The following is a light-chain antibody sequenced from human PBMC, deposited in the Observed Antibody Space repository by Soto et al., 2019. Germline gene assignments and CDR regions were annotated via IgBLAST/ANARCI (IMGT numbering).Light chain of an antibody. V-gene: IGLV2-14*01. CDR2: DVS. CDR3: SSYTSSSTPWV. Sequence: QSVLTQPASVSGSPGQSITISCTGTSSDVGGYNYVSWYQQHPGKAPKLMIYDVSNRPSGVSNRFSGSKSGNTASLTISGLRAEDEADYYCSSYTSSSTPWVFGGGTKLTVL. J-gene: IGLJ3*02. CDR1: SSDVGGYNY.